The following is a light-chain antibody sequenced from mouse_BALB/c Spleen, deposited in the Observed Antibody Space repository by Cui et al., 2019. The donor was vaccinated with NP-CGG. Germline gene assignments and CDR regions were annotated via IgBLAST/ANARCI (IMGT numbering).Light chain of an antibody. J-gene: IGLJ1*01. CDR2: GTN. CDR1: TGAVTTSNY. V-gene: IGLV1*01. CDR3: ALWYSNHWV. Sequence: QDVVTQESALTTSPGETVTINSRSSTGAVTTSNYPNWVQEKPVHLFTVLIGGTNNRAPGVPARFSGSLIGDKAALTITGAQTEDEAIYFCALWYSNHWVFGGGTKLTVL.